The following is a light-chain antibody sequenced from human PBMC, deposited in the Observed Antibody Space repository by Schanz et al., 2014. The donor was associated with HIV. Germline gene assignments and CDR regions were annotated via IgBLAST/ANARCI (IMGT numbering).Light chain of an antibody. CDR2: GAS. V-gene: IGKV3D-20*02. Sequence: ESVLTQSPGTLSLSPGERGTLSCRASQSVKSNFIGWYQQKPGQAPRLLIFGASNRATGIPDRFSGGVSGTDFTLTISSLEPEDFAVYYCQQRTNWPFTFGPGTKVDIK. CDR3: QQRTNWPFT. J-gene: IGKJ3*01. CDR1: QSVKSNF.